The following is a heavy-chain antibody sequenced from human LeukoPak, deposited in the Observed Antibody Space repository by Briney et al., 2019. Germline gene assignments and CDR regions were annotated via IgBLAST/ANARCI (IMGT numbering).Heavy chain of an antibody. J-gene: IGHJ6*02. Sequence: GGSLRLSCAASGSTFSSYAMSWVRQAPEKGLEWVSAISGSGGSTYYADSVKGRFTISRDNSKNTLYLQMNSLRAEDTAVYYCAKYYGSGSTYYYYGMDVWGQGTTVTVSS. D-gene: IGHD3-10*01. CDR2: ISGSGGST. CDR1: GSTFSSYA. V-gene: IGHV3-23*01. CDR3: AKYYGSGSTYYYYGMDV.